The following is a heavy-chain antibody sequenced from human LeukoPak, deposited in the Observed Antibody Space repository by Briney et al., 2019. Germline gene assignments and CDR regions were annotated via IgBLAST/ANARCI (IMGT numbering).Heavy chain of an antibody. CDR2: IKSDGTAT. CDR1: GLTFSGAW. J-gene: IGHJ4*02. V-gene: IGHV3-74*01. Sequence: GGSLRLSCAASGLTFSGAWMHWVRQTPGEGLVWISRIKSDGTATYADSVRGRFTISRDNAKNTLYLQMNNLRADDTGIYYCARDGSYKLDYWGQGALVTVSS. D-gene: IGHD1-26*01. CDR3: ARDGSYKLDY.